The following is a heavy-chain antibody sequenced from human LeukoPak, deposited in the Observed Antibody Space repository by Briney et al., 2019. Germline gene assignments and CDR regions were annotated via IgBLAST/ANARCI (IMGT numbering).Heavy chain of an antibody. D-gene: IGHD5-24*01. CDR2: IRYDGSNK. CDR3: AKDQSYRWLHPFFFDY. CDR1: GFIFSSYG. J-gene: IGHJ4*02. V-gene: IGHV3-30*02. Sequence: GGSLRLSCAASGFIFSSYGMHWVRQAPGKGLEWVACIRYDGSNKYYADSVKGRFTISRDNSKNTLYLQMNSLRAEDTAVYYCAKDQSYRWLHPFFFDYWGQGTLVTVSS.